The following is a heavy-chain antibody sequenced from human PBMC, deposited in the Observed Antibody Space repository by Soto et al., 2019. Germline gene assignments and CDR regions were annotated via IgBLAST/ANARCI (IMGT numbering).Heavy chain of an antibody. CDR1: GGSISSYY. D-gene: IGHD3-16*01. Sequence: SETLSLTCTVSGGSISSYYWSWIRQPPGKGLEWIGYIYYSGSTNYNPSLKSRVTISVDTSKNQFSLKLSSVTAADTAVHYCARVHWVMREMWFDPWGMGTLVTVSS. J-gene: IGHJ5*02. V-gene: IGHV4-59*01. CDR3: ARVHWVMREMWFDP. CDR2: IYYSGST.